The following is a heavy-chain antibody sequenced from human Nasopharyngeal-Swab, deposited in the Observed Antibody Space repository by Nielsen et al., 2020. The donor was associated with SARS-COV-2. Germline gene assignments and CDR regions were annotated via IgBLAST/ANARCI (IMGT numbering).Heavy chain of an antibody. CDR3: AKDFVGQQTYYYYGMDV. CDR2: ISGSGGST. J-gene: IGHJ6*02. D-gene: IGHD6-13*01. CDR1: GFTFSSYA. Sequence: GGSLISCAASGFTFSSYAMSWVRQAPGKGLEWVSAISGSGGSTYYADSVKGRFTISRDNSKNTLYLQMNSLRAEDTAVYYCAKDFVGQQTYYYYGMDVWGQGTTVTVSS. V-gene: IGHV3-23*01.